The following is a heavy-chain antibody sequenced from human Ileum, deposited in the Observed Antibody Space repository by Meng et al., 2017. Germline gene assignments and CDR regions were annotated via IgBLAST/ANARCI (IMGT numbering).Heavy chain of an antibody. D-gene: IGHD3-3*01. V-gene: IGHV4-30-4*01. CDR3: ARENTIFGVVWGSWFDP. Sequence: QVQLQESGPGLVQPSPTLSLTCTVSGGSISSGDYYWSWIRQPPGKGLEWIGYIYYSGSTYYNPSLKSRVTISVDTSKNQFSLKLSSVTAADTAVYYCARENTIFGVVWGSWFDPWGQGTLVTVSS. J-gene: IGHJ5*02. CDR1: GGSISSGDYY. CDR2: IYYSGST.